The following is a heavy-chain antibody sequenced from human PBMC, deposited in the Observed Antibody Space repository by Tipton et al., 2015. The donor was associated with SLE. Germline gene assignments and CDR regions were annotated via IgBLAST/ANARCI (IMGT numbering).Heavy chain of an antibody. CDR1: GGSFSGYY. J-gene: IGHJ4*02. D-gene: IGHD4-17*01. Sequence: TLSLTCAVYGGSFSGYYWSWIRQPPGKGLAWIGEINHSGSTNYNPSLKSRVTISVDTSKNQFSLKLSSVTAADTAVYYCARADGDYPGWGQGTLVTVSS. V-gene: IGHV4-34*01. CDR2: INHSGST. CDR3: ARADGDYPG.